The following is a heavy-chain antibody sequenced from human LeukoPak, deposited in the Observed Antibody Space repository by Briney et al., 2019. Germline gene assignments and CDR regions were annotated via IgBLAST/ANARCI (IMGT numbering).Heavy chain of an antibody. CDR2: MNPNSGNT. J-gene: IGHJ6*02. D-gene: IGHD6-13*01. CDR3: ARVTSLYSSSWYRYYYYGMDV. CDR1: GYTFTSYD. V-gene: IGHV1-8*01. Sequence: ASVKVSCKASGYTFTSYDINWVRQATGQGLEWMGWMNPNSGNTGYAQKFQGRVTMTRNTSISTAYMELSSLRSEDTAVYYCARVTSLYSSSWYRYYYYGMDVWGQGTTVTVSS.